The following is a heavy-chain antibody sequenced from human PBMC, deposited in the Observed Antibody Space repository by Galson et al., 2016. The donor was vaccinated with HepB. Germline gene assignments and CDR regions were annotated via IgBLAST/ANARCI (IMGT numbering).Heavy chain of an antibody. CDR1: SFSISNKQW. V-gene: IGHV4-4*02. CDR2: IYHTGTT. CDR3: ERLTTSFRGVFGGWFDP. Sequence: SETLSLTCDVSSFSISNKQWWSWVRQSPGTGLEWIGDIYHTGTTHYNPSLQSRLTISLDTSKTRVSLMLTSVPAADTARYFCERLTTSFRGVFGGWFDPWGQGALVTVSS. D-gene: IGHD3-16*01. J-gene: IGHJ5*02.